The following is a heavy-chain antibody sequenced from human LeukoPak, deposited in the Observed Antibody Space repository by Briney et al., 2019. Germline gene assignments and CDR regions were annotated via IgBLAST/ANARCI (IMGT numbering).Heavy chain of an antibody. CDR1: GFTVSSNY. V-gene: IGHV3-53*01. Sequence: GGSLRLSCAASGFTVSSNYMSWVRQAPGKGLEWVSVIYSGGSTYYADSVKGRFTISRDNSKNTLYLQMNSLRAEDTAVYYCARAGWYYDSSGYRYNDAFDIWGQGTMVTVSS. J-gene: IGHJ3*02. CDR3: ARAGWYYDSSGYRYNDAFDI. D-gene: IGHD3-22*01. CDR2: IYSGGST.